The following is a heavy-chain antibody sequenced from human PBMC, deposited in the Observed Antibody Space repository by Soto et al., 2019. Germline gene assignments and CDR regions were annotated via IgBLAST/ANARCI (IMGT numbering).Heavy chain of an antibody. J-gene: IGHJ3*02. Sequence: WGSLRLSCAASGFTFSSYAMHWVRQAPGKGLEWVAVISYDGSNKYYADSVKGRFTISRDNSKNTLYLQMNSLRAEDTAVYYCARGPWAAPYAFDIWGQGTMVTVSS. CDR2: ISYDGSNK. CDR1: GFTFSSYA. D-gene: IGHD1-26*01. CDR3: ARGPWAAPYAFDI. V-gene: IGHV3-30*01.